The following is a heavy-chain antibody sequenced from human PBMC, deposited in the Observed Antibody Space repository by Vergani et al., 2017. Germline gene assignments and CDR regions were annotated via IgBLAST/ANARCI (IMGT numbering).Heavy chain of an antibody. J-gene: IGHJ6*02. CDR2: ISWDGGST. CDR1: GFTLDDYT. CDR3: AKNISGWPKYYYYYYGMDV. V-gene: IGHV3-43*01. Sequence: EVQLVESGGVVVQPGGPLRLSCAASGFTLDDYTMHWVRQAPGKGLEWVSLISWDGGSTYYADSVKGRFTISRDNSKNSLYRQMNSLRTEDTALYYCAKNISGWPKYYYYYYGMDVWGQGTTVTVSS. D-gene: IGHD6-19*01.